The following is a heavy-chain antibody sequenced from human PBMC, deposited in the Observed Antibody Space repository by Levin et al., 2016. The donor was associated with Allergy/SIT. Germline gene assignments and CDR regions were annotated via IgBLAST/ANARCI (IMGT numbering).Heavy chain of an antibody. D-gene: IGHD2-8*02. CDR1: GFTFSTYW. V-gene: IGHV3-74*01. J-gene: IGHJ6*02. CDR3: ARLDRRGDCTGGSCPPYYYYGMDV. Sequence: GESLKISCAASGFTFSTYWMHWVRQAPGKGLVWVSRINTDASSTSFADSVKGRFTISRDNAENTLYLQMNSLRAEDTAVYYCARLDRRGDCTGGSCPPYYYYGMDVWGQGTTVTVSS. CDR2: INTDASST.